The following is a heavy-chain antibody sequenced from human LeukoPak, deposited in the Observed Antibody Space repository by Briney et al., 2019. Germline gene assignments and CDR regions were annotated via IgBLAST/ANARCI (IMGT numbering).Heavy chain of an antibody. V-gene: IGHV3-23*01. J-gene: IGHJ4*02. D-gene: IGHD2-2*01. CDR3: AKGSTSSRPYYFDY. CDR1: GFTFSIYA. Sequence: GGSLRLSCAASGFTFSIYAMSWVRQAPGKGLEWVSGISGSGGDTFYADSVKGRFTISRDNSKNTLDLQMSSLRAEDTAVYYCAKGSTSSRPYYFDYWGQGALVTVSS. CDR2: ISGSGGDT.